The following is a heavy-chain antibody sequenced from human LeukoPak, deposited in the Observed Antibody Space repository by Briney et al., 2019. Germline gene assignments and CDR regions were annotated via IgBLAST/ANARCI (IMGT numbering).Heavy chain of an antibody. V-gene: IGHV1-2*02. CDR2: INPNSGGT. CDR3: AGGRGLLWFGDLLLFDY. D-gene: IGHD3-10*01. Sequence: GASVKVSCKASGYTFTGYYMHWVRQAPGQGLEWMGWINPNSGGTNYAQKFQGRVTMTRDTSISTAYMELSRLRSDDTAVYYCAGGRGLLWFGDLLLFDYWGRETRSPSPQ. J-gene: IGHJ4*02. CDR1: GYTFTGYY.